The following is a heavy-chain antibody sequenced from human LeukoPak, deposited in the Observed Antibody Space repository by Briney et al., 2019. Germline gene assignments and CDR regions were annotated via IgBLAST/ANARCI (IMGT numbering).Heavy chain of an antibody. CDR3: TRYSVGFHY. CDR1: GFTFSGSA. J-gene: IGHJ4*02. Sequence: PGGSLRLSCAASGFTFSGSAMHWVRQASGKGLEWVGRIRSKANSYATAYAASVKGRFTLSKDDSKNTAYLQMNSLKTEDTAVYYCTRYSVGFHYWGQGTLVTVSS. D-gene: IGHD4-11*01. V-gene: IGHV3-73*01. CDR2: IRSKANSYAT.